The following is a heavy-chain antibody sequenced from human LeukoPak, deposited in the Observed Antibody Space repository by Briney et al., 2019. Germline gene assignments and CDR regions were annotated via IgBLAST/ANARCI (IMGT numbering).Heavy chain of an antibody. Sequence: ASVKVSCKASGYTFTGYYIHWVRQASGQGLEWMGWINPNSGGTNYAQKFQGRVTMTRDTSISTAYMELSRLTSDDTAVYYCARGILYCSGGSCYGYFDYWGQGTLVTVSS. J-gene: IGHJ4*02. D-gene: IGHD2-15*01. CDR2: INPNSGGT. V-gene: IGHV1-2*02. CDR1: GYTFTGYY. CDR3: ARGILYCSGGSCYGYFDY.